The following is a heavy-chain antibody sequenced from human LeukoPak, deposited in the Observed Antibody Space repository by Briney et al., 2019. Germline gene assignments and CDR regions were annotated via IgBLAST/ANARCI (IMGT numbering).Heavy chain of an antibody. D-gene: IGHD3-9*01. CDR1: GYTFTSYG. J-gene: IGHJ4*02. Sequence: ASVNVSCKASGYTFTSYGISWVRQAPGQGLEWMGWISAYNGHTNYAQKLQGRVTMTTDTSTSTAYMELRSLRSDDTAVYYCARGENYDILTGYVSWGQGTLVTVSS. CDR2: ISAYNGHT. CDR3: ARGENYDILTGYVS. V-gene: IGHV1-18*01.